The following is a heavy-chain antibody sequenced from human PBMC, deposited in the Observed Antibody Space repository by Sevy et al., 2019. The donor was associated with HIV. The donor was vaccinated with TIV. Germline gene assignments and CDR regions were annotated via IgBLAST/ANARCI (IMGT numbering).Heavy chain of an antibody. J-gene: IGHJ6*02. CDR1: GYSFTSYW. CDR2: IYPGDSDT. D-gene: IGHD2-2*01. CDR3: ARNEKGYCSSTSCYPRYYYGMDV. V-gene: IGHV5-51*01. Sequence: GGSLRLSCKGSGYSFTSYWIGWVRQMPGKGLEWMGIIYPGDSDTRYSPSFQGQFTISADKSISTAYLQWGSLKASDTAMYYCARNEKGYCSSTSCYPRYYYGMDVWGQGTTVTVSS.